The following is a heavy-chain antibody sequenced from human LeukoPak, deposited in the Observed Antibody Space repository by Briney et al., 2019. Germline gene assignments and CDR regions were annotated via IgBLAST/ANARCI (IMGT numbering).Heavy chain of an antibody. CDR1: GYTFTSYG. J-gene: IGHJ4*02. D-gene: IGHD6-19*01. Sequence: ASVKVSCKASGYTFTSYGISWVRRAPGQGLEWMGWISAYNGNTNYAQKLQGRVTMTTDTSTSTAYMELRSLRSDDTAVYYCARVGRRLYSSGWYGYDYWGQGTLATVSS. CDR2: ISAYNGNT. CDR3: ARVGRRLYSSGWYGYDY. V-gene: IGHV1-18*01.